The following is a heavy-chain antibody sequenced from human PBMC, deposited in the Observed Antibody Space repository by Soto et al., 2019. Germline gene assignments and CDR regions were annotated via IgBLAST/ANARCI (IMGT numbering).Heavy chain of an antibody. J-gene: IGHJ6*02. CDR2: IYYSGST. CDR3: ARVGFYYYGMDV. V-gene: IGHV4-30-4*02. Sequence: SETLSLTCTVSGGSISSGDYYWSWIRQPPGKGLEWIGYIYYSGSTYYNPSLKSRVTISVDASKNQFSLKLSSVTAADTAVYYCARVGFYYYGMDVWGQGTTGTFSS. CDR1: GGSISSGDYY.